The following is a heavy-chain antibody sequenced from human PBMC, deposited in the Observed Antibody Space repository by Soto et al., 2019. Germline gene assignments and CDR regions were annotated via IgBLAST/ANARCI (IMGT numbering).Heavy chain of an antibody. D-gene: IGHD6-19*01. J-gene: IGHJ5*02. CDR2: INPSGGST. Sequence: ASVKVSCKASGYTFTSYYMHWVRQAPGQGLEWMGIINPSGGSTSYAQKFQGRVTMTRDTSTSTVYMELSSLRSEDTAVYYCARDKHVIAVAGYNWFDPWGQGTLVTVSS. CDR3: ARDKHVIAVAGYNWFDP. CDR1: GYTFTSYY. V-gene: IGHV1-46*01.